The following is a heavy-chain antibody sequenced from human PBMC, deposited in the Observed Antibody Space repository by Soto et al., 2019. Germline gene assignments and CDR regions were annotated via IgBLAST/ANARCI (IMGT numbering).Heavy chain of an antibody. V-gene: IGHV1-69*13. Sequence: SVKVSCKASGGTFSSYAISWVRQAPGQGLEWMGGIIPIFGTANYAQKFQGRVTITADESTSTAYMELSSLRSEDTAVYYCARLPHYYDSSGSNNYWGQGTLVTVSS. D-gene: IGHD3-22*01. CDR3: ARLPHYYDSSGSNNY. CDR1: GGTFSSYA. CDR2: IIPIFGTA. J-gene: IGHJ4*02.